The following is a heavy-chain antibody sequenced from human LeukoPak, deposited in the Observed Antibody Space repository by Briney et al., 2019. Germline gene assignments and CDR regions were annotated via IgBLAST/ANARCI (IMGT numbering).Heavy chain of an antibody. D-gene: IGHD2-8*01. CDR3: AREGMVPDAFDI. CDR1: GFTFSGYG. V-gene: IGHV3-30*03. J-gene: IGHJ3*02. CDR2: ISYDGTKK. Sequence: PGGSLRLSCAASGFTFSGYGMHWFRQAPGQGLEWVALISYDGTKKYYADSVRGRFTISSDSSKNTLYLQMNSLRAEDTAVYYCAREGMVPDAFDIWGQETMVTVSS.